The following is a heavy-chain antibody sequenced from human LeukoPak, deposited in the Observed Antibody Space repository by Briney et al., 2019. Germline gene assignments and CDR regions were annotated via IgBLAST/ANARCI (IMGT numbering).Heavy chain of an antibody. V-gene: IGHV3-43D*03. CDR3: AMWSYGYYY. J-gene: IGHJ4*02. CDR1: GFSVSSNY. D-gene: IGHD5-18*01. Sequence: GGSLRLSCAASGFSVSSNYMSWVRQAPGKGLEWVSLISWDGGSTYYADSVKGQFTISRDNSKNSLYLQMNSLSAEDTALYYCAMWSYGYYYWGQGTLVTVSS. CDR2: ISWDGGST.